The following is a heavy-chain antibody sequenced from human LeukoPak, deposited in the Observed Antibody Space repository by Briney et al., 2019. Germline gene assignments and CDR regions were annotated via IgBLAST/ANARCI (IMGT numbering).Heavy chain of an antibody. V-gene: IGHV4-59*01. D-gene: IGHD3-10*01. J-gene: IGHJ6*03. CDR1: RGAINYFY. CDR3: ARVFDSGSQAYFYYMDV. CDR2: IYSSGST. Sequence: SETLSLTSTASRGAINYFYWSWIRQPPGKGLECIRYIYSSGSTNDNPSLQSRVTMSVDTSKNQFSLKVSSVTAADTAVYYCARVFDSGSQAYFYYMDVWGKGTTVTISS.